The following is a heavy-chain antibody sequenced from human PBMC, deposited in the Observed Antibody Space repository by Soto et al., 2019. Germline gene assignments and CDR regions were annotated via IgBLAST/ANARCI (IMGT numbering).Heavy chain of an antibody. D-gene: IGHD3-10*01. J-gene: IGHJ4*02. V-gene: IGHV4-31*03. CDR2: IYYSGST. CDR3: GRVDRGSGRVFDY. Sequence: QVQLQESGPGLVKPSQTLSLTCTVSGGSISSGGYYWSWIRQHPGKGLEWIGYIYYSGSTYYNPSLKSRVTLSVDTSKNQFSLKLSSVTAADTAVYYCGRVDRGSGRVFDYWGQGTLVTVSS. CDR1: GGSISSGGYY.